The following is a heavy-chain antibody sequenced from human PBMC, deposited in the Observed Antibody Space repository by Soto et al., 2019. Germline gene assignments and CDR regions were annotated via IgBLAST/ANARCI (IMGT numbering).Heavy chain of an antibody. D-gene: IGHD2-2*01. V-gene: IGHV3-30-3*01. Sequence: GGSLRLSCAASGFTFSTYPIHWVRQAPGKGLEWLAMISYDGNQKYYADSVKGRFTISRDNSKNTLYLEMNSLRDEDTAVYYCARDRGSTSWDPWGQGTLVTVSS. CDR1: GFTFSTYP. CDR3: ARDRGSTSWDP. CDR2: ISYDGNQK. J-gene: IGHJ5*02.